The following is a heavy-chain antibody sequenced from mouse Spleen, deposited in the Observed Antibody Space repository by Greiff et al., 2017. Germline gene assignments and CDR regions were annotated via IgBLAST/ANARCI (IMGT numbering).Heavy chain of an antibody. CDR2: INPSSGYT. Sequence: VKLQQSGAELARPGASVKMSCKASGYTFTSYTMHWVKQRPGQGLEWIGYINPSSGYTKYNQKFKDKATLTADKSSSTAYMQLSSLTSEDPAVYYCARRSYGAMDYWGQGTSVTVSS. D-gene: IGHD1-1*01. V-gene: IGHV1-4*01. J-gene: IGHJ4*01. CDR1: GYTFTSYT. CDR3: ARRSYGAMDY.